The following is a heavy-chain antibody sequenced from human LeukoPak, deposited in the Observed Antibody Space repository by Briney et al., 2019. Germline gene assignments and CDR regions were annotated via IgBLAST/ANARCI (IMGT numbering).Heavy chain of an antibody. D-gene: IGHD3-10*01. V-gene: IGHV3-7*01. CDR3: ARDLTYLDY. CDR2: IKQDGSEK. J-gene: IGHJ4*02. CDR1: GFTFSSYW. Sequence: GGSLRLSCATSGFTFSSYWMTWVRQAPGKGLEWAANIKQDGSEKYYVDSVKGRFTISRDNAKKSLYLQMNSLRVEDTAVYYCARDLTYLDYWGQGTLVTVSS.